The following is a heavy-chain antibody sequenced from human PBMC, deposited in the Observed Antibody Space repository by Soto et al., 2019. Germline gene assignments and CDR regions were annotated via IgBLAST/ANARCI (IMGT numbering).Heavy chain of an antibody. CDR1: GYTFTNYY. Sequence: RASVKVSCKASGYTFTNYYMHWVRQAPGQGLEWMGGIIPIFGTANYAQKFQGRVTITADESTSTAYMELSSLRSEDTAVYYCARDRRNSGGYYDWGQGTLVTVSS. CDR2: IIPIFGTA. CDR3: ARDRRNSGGYYD. D-gene: IGHD1-26*01. J-gene: IGHJ4*02. V-gene: IGHV1-69*13.